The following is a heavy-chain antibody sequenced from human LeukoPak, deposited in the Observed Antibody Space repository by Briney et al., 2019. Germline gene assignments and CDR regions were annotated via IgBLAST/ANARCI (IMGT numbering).Heavy chain of an antibody. Sequence: GESLKISCKGSGYSFTSYWIGWVRQMPGKGLEWMGIIYPGDSDTRYSPSFQGQVTISADKSISTAYLQWSSLKASDTAMYYCARQLAARAPNDAFDIWGQGTMVTVSS. J-gene: IGHJ3*02. CDR1: GYSFTSYW. CDR2: IYPGDSDT. CDR3: ARQLAARAPNDAFDI. D-gene: IGHD6-6*01. V-gene: IGHV5-51*01.